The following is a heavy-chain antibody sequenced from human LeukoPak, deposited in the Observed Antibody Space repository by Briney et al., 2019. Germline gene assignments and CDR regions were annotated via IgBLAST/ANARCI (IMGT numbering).Heavy chain of an antibody. CDR1: GSTVSSNY. V-gene: IGHV3-66*02. Sequence: GGSLRLSCAASGSTVSSNYMSWVRQAPGKGLEWVSVIYSGGSTSYADSMKGQFTISRDSSKNTLYLQMNSLRAEDTAVYYCARGFWSGYYYNWFDPWGQGTLVTVSS. CDR3: ARGFWSGYYYNWFDP. D-gene: IGHD3-3*01. J-gene: IGHJ5*02. CDR2: IYSGGST.